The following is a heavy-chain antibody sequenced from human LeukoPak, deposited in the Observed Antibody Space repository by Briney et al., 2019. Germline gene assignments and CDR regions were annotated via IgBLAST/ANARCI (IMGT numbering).Heavy chain of an antibody. D-gene: IGHD2-2*01. CDR1: GFTPSSYA. CDR2: ISVSGGSP. CDR3: AKGGLVVPAAPYYYYYYMDV. V-gene: IGHV3-23*01. J-gene: IGHJ6*03. Sequence: SLRLSCAVSGFTPSSYAIGWVRQAPGEGLGWVSGISVSGGSPYYADSVKGRFTISRDNSKNPLYLQMNSLRAEGTGVYCCAKGGLVVPAAPYYYYYYMDVWGKGTTVTVP.